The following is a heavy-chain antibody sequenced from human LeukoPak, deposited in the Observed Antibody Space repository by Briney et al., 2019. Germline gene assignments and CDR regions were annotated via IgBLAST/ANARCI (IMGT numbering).Heavy chain of an antibody. CDR2: IKQDGSKK. V-gene: IGHV3-7*05. J-gene: IGHJ4*02. Sequence: GGSLRLSCAASGFTFSSYWMSWVRQAPGKGLEWVTNIKQDGSKKYYVDSVKGRFTISRDNAKNSLYLQMNILRAEDTAVYYCARAPGPERYSSGWYGGAFDYWGQGTLVTVSS. CDR1: GFTFSSYW. D-gene: IGHD6-19*01. CDR3: ARAPGPERYSSGWYGGAFDY.